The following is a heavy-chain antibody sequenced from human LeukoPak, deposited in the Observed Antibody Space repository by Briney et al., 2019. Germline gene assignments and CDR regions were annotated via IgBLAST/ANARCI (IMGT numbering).Heavy chain of an antibody. Sequence: SETLSLTCTVSGGSISSSSYYWGWIRQPPGKGLEWIGSIYYSGSTYYNPSLKSRVTISVDTSKNQFSLKLSSVTAADTAVYYCARQGGYCSSTSCPLNYFDYWGQGTLVTVSS. CDR3: ARQGGYCSSTSCPLNYFDY. D-gene: IGHD2-2*01. CDR2: IYYSGST. CDR1: GGSISSSSYY. J-gene: IGHJ4*02. V-gene: IGHV4-39*01.